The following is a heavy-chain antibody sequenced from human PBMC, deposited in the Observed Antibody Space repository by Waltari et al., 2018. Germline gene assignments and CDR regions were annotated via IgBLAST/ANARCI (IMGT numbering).Heavy chain of an antibody. CDR3: AGKGIAVAGDAFDI. CDR1: GGSISSYY. D-gene: IGHD6-19*01. J-gene: IGHJ3*02. V-gene: IGHV4-4*07. CDR2: IYSSGST. Sequence: QVQLQESGPGLVKPSEPLSLTCTVSGGSISSYYWSWIRQPAGKGLEWIGRIYSSGSTNYNPSLKSRVTMSVDTSKNQFSLKLSSVTAADTAVYYCAGKGIAVAGDAFDIWGQGTMVTVSS.